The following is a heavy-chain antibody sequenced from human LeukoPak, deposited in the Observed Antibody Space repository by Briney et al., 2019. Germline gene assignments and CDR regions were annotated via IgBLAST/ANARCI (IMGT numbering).Heavy chain of an antibody. CDR2: INPNSGGT. Sequence: ASVKVSCKASGYTFTDYYMHWVRQAPGQGLEWMGWINPNSGGTIYAQKFQGRVTMTRDTSISTAYMELSRLRSDDTAVYYCARDRYSASYQHFDYWGQGTLVTVSS. V-gene: IGHV1-2*02. D-gene: IGHD1-26*01. J-gene: IGHJ4*02. CDR3: ARDRYSASYQHFDY. CDR1: GYTFTDYY.